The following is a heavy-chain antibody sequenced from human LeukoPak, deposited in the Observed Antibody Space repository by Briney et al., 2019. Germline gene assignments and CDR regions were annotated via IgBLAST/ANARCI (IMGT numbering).Heavy chain of an antibody. CDR1: GFTFDDSA. D-gene: IGHD3-10*01. V-gene: IGHV3-9*01. Sequence: PGGSLRLSCAASGFTFDDSAMHWDRQAPGKGLEWVPGISWNSGSIAYADHVKGRFTISRDNAKNSLYLQMNSLRAEDTALYYCAKDIRIDGSGSYDYWGQGTLVTVSS. CDR3: AKDIRIDGSGSYDY. J-gene: IGHJ4*02. CDR2: ISWNSGSI.